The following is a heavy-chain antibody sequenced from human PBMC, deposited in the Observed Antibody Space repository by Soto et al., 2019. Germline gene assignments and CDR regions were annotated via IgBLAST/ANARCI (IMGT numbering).Heavy chain of an antibody. CDR2: ISSSGSFI. CDR1: GFTFRTYG. J-gene: IGHJ4*02. Sequence: GAPLRLSCAASGFTFRTYGMNWVRRAPGGGLEWVASISSSGSFIYYADSVKGRFTISRDDAEKSLYLQMNSRRAEDTALYYCAREPEGIAAALDYWGRGTLVNVSS. V-gene: IGHV3-21*01. D-gene: IGHD6-13*01. CDR3: AREPEGIAAALDY.